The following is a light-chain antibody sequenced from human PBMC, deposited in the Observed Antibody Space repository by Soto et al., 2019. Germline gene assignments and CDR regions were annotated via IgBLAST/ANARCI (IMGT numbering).Light chain of an antibody. J-gene: IGKJ4*01. V-gene: IGKV3-15*01. CDR3: QQYNNWPLT. Sequence: EIVMTQSPATLSVSPGERATLSCRASQGVSGNLAWYQQKPGQAPRLLIYGASTRATGIPARFSGSGSGTEFTLTISSLQSEDFAVYYCQQYNNWPLTFGGGTKVDIK. CDR2: GAS. CDR1: QGVSGN.